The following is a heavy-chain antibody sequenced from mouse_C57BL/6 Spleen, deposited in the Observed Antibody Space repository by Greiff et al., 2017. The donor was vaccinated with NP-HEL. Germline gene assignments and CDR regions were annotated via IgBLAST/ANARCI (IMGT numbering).Heavy chain of an antibody. CDR3: AWVYGSSYDWYFDV. Sequence: QVQLQQSGAELGKPGASVKISCKASGYAFSSYWMNWVKQRPGKGLEWIGQIYPGDGDTNYNGKFKGKATLTADKSSSTAYMQLSSLTSEDSAVYFCAWVYGSSYDWYFDVWGTGTTVTVSS. CDR2: IYPGDGDT. CDR1: GYAFSSYW. J-gene: IGHJ1*03. D-gene: IGHD1-1*01. V-gene: IGHV1-80*01.